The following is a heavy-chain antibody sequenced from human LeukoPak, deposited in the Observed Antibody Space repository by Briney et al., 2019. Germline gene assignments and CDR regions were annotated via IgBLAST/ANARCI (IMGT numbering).Heavy chain of an antibody. Sequence: PSETLSLTCAVYGGSFSGYYWSWIHQPPGKGLEWIGEINHSVSTNYNPSLKSRVTISVDTSKNQFSLTLSSVTAADTAVYYCARGGDYGEFDYWGQGTLVTVSS. V-gene: IGHV4-34*01. CDR2: INHSVST. D-gene: IGHD4-17*01. J-gene: IGHJ4*02. CDR1: GGSFSGYY. CDR3: ARGGDYGEFDY.